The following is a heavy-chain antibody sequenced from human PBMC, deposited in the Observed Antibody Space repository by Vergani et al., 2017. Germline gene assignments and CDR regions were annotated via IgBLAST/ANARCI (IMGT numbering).Heavy chain of an antibody. V-gene: IGHV4-34*01. CDR2: IYYSGST. CDR1: GGSFSGYY. J-gene: IGHJ4*02. D-gene: IGHD3-9*01. Sequence: QVQLQQWGAGLLKPSETLSLTCAVYGGSFSGYYWSWIRQPPGKGLEWIGYIYYSGSTYYNPSLKSRVTISVDTSKNQFSLKLSSVTAADTAVYYCAGHDWLRKYFDYWGQGTLVTVSS. CDR3: AGHDWLRKYFDY.